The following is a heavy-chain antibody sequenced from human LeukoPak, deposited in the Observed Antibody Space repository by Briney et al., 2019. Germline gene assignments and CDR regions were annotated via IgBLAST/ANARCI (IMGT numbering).Heavy chain of an antibody. D-gene: IGHD6-19*01. CDR2: INHSGST. V-gene: IGHV4-34*01. CDR3: ARGLAGLVRFAFDI. Sequence: PSETLSLTCAVYGGSFSGYYWSWIRQPPGKGLEWIGEINHSGSTNYNPSLKSRVTISVDTSKNQFSLKLSSVTAADTAVYYCARGLAGLVRFAFDIWGQGTMVTVSS. CDR1: GGSFSGYY. J-gene: IGHJ3*02.